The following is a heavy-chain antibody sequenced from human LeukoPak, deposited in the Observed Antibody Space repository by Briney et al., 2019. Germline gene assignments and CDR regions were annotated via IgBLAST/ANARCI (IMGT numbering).Heavy chain of an antibody. V-gene: IGHV3-23*01. CDR2: VSGSGYMT. CDR1: GFTFGSYA. J-gene: IGHJ4*02. Sequence: GSLRLSCAASGFTFGSYAMSWVRQAPGKGLEWVSGVSGSGYMTHYADSVKGRFTISRDNFKNTLYLQMDSLRAEDTAIYYCAKDRVCSSTSCYPGWWGQGTLVTVSS. D-gene: IGHD2-2*01. CDR3: AKDRVCSSTSCYPGW.